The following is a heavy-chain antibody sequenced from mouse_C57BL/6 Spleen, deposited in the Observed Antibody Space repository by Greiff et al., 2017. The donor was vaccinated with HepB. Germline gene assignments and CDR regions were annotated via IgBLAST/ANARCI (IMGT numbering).Heavy chain of an antibody. V-gene: IGHV1-80*01. J-gene: IGHJ2*01. CDR1: GYAFSRYW. CDR2: IYPGDGDT. Sequence: VQLQQSGAELVRPGASVKISCKASGYAFSRYWMNWVKQRPGKGLEWIGQIYPGDGDTNYNGKFKGKATLTADKSSSTAYMQLSSLTSEDSAVYFCARENDGYYDYWGQGTTLTVSS. CDR3: ARENDGYYDY. D-gene: IGHD2-3*01.